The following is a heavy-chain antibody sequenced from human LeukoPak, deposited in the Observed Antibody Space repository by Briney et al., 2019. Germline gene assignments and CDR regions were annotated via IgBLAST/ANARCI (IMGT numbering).Heavy chain of an antibody. J-gene: IGHJ4*02. V-gene: IGHV3-30*02. CDR2: IQYSGSKK. CDR3: AKGGRHGHSSYERGYFDF. D-gene: IGHD2-15*01. CDR1: GFTFSNFD. Sequence: GGSLRLSCAASGFTFSNFDMHWVRQAPGKGLEWVAFIQYSGSKKYYVDSVEGRFTISRDNSKNTLYVRMNSLRTEDTAVYYCAKGGRHGHSSYERGYFDFWGQGTLVTVSS.